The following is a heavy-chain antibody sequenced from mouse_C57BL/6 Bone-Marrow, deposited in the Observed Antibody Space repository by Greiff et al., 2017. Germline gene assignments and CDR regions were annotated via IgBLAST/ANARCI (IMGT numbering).Heavy chain of an antibody. D-gene: IGHD2-10*01. CDR3: VRHLPMDY. CDR1: GFSFNTYA. Sequence: EAGGVLVQPKGSLKLSCAASGFSFNTYAMNWVRQAPGKGLEWVARIRSKSNNYATYYADSVKDRFTISRDDSESMLYLQMNNLKTEDTSMYCYVRHLPMDYWGQGTSVTVSS. CDR2: IRSKSNNYAT. V-gene: IGHV10-1*01. J-gene: IGHJ4*01.